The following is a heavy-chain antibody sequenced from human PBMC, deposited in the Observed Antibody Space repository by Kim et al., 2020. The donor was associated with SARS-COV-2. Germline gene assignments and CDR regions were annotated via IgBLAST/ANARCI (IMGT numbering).Heavy chain of an antibody. CDR3: AARLDY. J-gene: IGHJ4*02. V-gene: IGHV3-23*01. Sequence: GDRTYYTDHVKGRFTISRKNSKNPLYLQINSLRADDTAVYYCAARLDYWGQGTLVTVSS. CDR2: GDRT.